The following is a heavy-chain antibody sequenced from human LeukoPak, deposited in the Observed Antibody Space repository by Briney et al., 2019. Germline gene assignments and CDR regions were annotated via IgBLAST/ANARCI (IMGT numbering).Heavy chain of an antibody. CDR3: ARGTVVVPADY. Sequence: ASVKVSCKASGGTFSSYTISWVRQPPGQGLAWMGRIIPILGIANYAQKFQGRVTITADKSTSTAYMELSSLRSEDTAVYYCARGTVVVPADYWGQGTLVTVSS. CDR1: GGTFSSYT. CDR2: IIPILGIA. J-gene: IGHJ4*02. D-gene: IGHD2-2*01. V-gene: IGHV1-69*02.